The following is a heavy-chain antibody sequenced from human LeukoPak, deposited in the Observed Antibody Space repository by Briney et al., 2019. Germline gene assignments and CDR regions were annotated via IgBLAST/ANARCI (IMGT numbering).Heavy chain of an antibody. Sequence: SETLSLTCTVSGGSISSSPYYWGWIRQPPGKGLEWIGSIYYSGTTHCSPSLESRVTISVDTSKNQFSRKLSSVTAADTAVYYCARDPSVGGGGFDYWGQGTLVTVSS. V-gene: IGHV4-39*07. CDR2: IYYSGTT. CDR1: GGSISSSPYY. D-gene: IGHD3-16*01. J-gene: IGHJ4*02. CDR3: ARDPSVGGGGFDY.